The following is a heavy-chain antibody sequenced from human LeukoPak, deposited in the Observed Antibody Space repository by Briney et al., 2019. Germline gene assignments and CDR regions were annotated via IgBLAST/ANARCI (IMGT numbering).Heavy chain of an antibody. CDR1: GGSISSYY. D-gene: IGHD1-26*01. Sequence: PSETLSLTCTVSGGSISSYYWSWIRQPPGKGLEWIGYIYTSGSTNYNPSLKSRVTISVDTSKNQFSLKLSSVTAADTAVYYCARGILRHGWKEELYYFDYWGQGTLVTVSS. CDR2: IYTSGST. V-gene: IGHV4-4*09. J-gene: IGHJ4*02. CDR3: ARGILRHGWKEELYYFDY.